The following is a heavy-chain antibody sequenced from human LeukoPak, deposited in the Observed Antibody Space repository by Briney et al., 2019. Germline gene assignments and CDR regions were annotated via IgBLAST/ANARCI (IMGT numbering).Heavy chain of an antibody. J-gene: IGHJ4*02. CDR3: ARANSVYGNFDD. CDR1: GLAISDSY. V-gene: IGHV3-53*01. CDR2: IFPNGNT. Sequence: GGSLRLSCADSGLAISDSYKNWVRQAPGKGLEWVSFIFPNGNTYYADFVQGRFSISRDNSRNTLFLDMSSLRTEDTAVFFCARANSVYGNFDDKGPGTLVTVSS. D-gene: IGHD5/OR15-5a*01.